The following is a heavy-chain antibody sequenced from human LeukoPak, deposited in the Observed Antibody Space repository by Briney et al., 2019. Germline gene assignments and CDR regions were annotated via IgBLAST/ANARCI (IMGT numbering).Heavy chain of an antibody. CDR3: ARGVDYGDYFLTLDY. Sequence: SVKVSCKASGYTFTSYGISWVRQAPGQGLEWMGGIIPIFGTANYAQKFQGRVTITADESTSTAYMELSSLRSEDTAVYYCARGVDYGDYFLTLDYWGQGTLVTVSS. D-gene: IGHD4-17*01. V-gene: IGHV1-69*13. CDR2: IIPIFGTA. J-gene: IGHJ4*02. CDR1: GYTFTSYG.